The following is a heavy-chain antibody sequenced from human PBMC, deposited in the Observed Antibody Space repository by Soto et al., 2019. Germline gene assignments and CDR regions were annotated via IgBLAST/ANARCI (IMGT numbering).Heavy chain of an antibody. CDR3: ARDGPAGYYYYGMDV. CDR2: IYYSGST. J-gene: IGHJ6*02. CDR1: GGSISSGGYY. V-gene: IGHV4-31*03. Sequence: SETLSLTCTVSGGSISSGGYYWSWIRQHPGKGLEWIGYIYYSGSTYYNPSLKSRVTISVDTSKNQFSLKLSSVTAADTAVYYCARDGPAGYYYYGMDVWGQGPSVT. D-gene: IGHD6-19*01.